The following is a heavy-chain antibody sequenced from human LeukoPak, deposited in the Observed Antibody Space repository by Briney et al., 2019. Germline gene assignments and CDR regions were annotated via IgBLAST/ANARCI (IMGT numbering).Heavy chain of an antibody. V-gene: IGHV4-59*01. J-gene: IGHJ3*02. CDR2: IYYSGST. CDR3: AREKYSSSWYLNDAFDI. D-gene: IGHD6-13*01. CDR1: GGSISSYY. Sequence: SETLSLTCTVSGGSISSYYWSWIRQPPGKGLEWIGYIYYSGSTNYNPSLKSRVTISVDTSKNQFSLKLSSVTAADTAVYYCAREKYSSSWYLNDAFDIWGQGTMVTVSS.